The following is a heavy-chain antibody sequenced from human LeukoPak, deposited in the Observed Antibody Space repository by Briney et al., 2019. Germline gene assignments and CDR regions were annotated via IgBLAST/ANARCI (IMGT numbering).Heavy chain of an antibody. CDR2: ISYDGSNK. Sequence: GGSLRLSCAASGFTFSSYGMHWVRQAPGKGLEWVAVISYDGSNKYYADSVKGRFTISRDNSKNTLYLQMNSLRAEDTAVYYCAKEYSSLSVDYWGQGTLVTVSS. J-gene: IGHJ4*02. V-gene: IGHV3-30*18. D-gene: IGHD6-6*01. CDR3: AKEYSSLSVDY. CDR1: GFTFSSYG.